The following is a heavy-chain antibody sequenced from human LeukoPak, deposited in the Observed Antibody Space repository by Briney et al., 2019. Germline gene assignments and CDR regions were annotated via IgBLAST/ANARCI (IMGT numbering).Heavy chain of an antibody. CDR3: ARVSGYDWESFYDY. V-gene: IGHV4-59*01. CDR2: IHYNGNT. J-gene: IGHJ4*02. D-gene: IGHD5-12*01. Sequence: SETLSLTCSVSGDSISSYYWTWIRQTPGKGLEWIAYIHYNGNTKSNPSLKSRVTISLDTSKNQFSLKLTSLTAADTAVYYCARVSGYDWESFYDYWGQGSLVTVSS. CDR1: GDSISSYY.